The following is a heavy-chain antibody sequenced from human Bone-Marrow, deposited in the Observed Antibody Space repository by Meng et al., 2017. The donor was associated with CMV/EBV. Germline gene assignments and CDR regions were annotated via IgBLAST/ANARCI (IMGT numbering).Heavy chain of an antibody. CDR2: ISGYNGNT. D-gene: IGHD5-24*01. CDR1: GGTFSSYG. Sequence: ASVKVSCKASGGTFSSYGISWVRQAPGQGLEWMGWISGYNGNTNSAQKLQGRVTMTTDTSTSTAYMELRSLRSDDTAVYYCARLGRWLQPGDYFDYWGQGTLVTVSS. V-gene: IGHV1-18*01. J-gene: IGHJ4*02. CDR3: ARLGRWLQPGDYFDY.